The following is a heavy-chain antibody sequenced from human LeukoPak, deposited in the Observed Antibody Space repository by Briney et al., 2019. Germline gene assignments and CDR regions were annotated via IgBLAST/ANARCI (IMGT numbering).Heavy chain of an antibody. CDR3: ARGGETSNWSPGYFDY. CDR2: IKSDGSST. D-gene: IGHD6-13*01. Sequence: PAESLTLSCAASGFTFSNYCTHWVRQPPGKGPVWVSRIKSDGSSTRFATSVQGRFTISRDNGKNTLYLQMNSLRAEDTAVYYCARGGETSNWSPGYFDYWGQGALVTVSS. CDR1: GFTFSNYC. J-gene: IGHJ4*02. V-gene: IGHV3-74*01.